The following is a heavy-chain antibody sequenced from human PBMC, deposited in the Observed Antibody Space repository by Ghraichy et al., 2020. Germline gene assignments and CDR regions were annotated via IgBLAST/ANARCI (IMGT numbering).Heavy chain of an antibody. CDR1: GFTFSDHY. D-gene: IGHD2-2*01. CDR2: TKTKPQGYTT. J-gene: IGHJ4*02. V-gene: IGHV3-72*01. Sequence: GGSLRLSCAASGFTFSDHYMDWVRQAPGEGLEWVGRTKTKPQGYTTEYAASVKGRFSISRDDSKNSLYQQMNSLKTDDTAVYYCARGRVGSAAGGWMAFDSWGQGTLVTVSS. CDR3: ARGRVGSAAGGWMAFDS.